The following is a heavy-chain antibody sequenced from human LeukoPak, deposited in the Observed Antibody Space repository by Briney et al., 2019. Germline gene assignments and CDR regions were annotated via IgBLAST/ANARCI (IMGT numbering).Heavy chain of an antibody. CDR2: FNRSGST. V-gene: IGHV4-38-2*01. Sequence: PSETLSLTCDVSAYSIINLNYWGWIRQPPGKGLEWIGAFNRSGSTYHNPPLNSRVTISVDTSNYQFSLNLNSVTAADTAVYYYARQRGSYYFDYWGQGTLVSVSS. CDR3: ARQRGSYYFDY. CDR1: AYSIINLNY. J-gene: IGHJ4*02. D-gene: IGHD1-26*01.